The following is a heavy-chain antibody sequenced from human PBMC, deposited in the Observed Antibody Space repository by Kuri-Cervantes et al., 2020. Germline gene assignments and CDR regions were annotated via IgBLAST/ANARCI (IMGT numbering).Heavy chain of an antibody. Sequence: SVKVSCKASGFTFTSSAVQWVRQARGQRLEWIGWIVVGSGNTNYAQKFQERVTITRDMSTSTAYMELSSLRSEDTAVYYCARRVPTSGWYDIRRRNWFDPWGQGTLVTCYS. J-gene: IGHJ5*02. D-gene: IGHD6-19*01. CDR2: IVVGSGNT. CDR3: ARRVPTSGWYDIRRRNWFDP. V-gene: IGHV1-58*01. CDR1: GFTFTSSA.